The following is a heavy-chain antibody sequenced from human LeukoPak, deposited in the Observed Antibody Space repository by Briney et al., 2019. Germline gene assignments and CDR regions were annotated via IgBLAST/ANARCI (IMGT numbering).Heavy chain of an antibody. V-gene: IGHV4-59*01. Sequence: RASETLSLTCTVSGGSISSYYWSWIRQPPGKGLEWIGYIYYSGSTKYNPSLKSRVTISVDTSKNQFSLKLSSVTAADTAVYYCARDLASSGYYQGGRNAFDIWGQGTMVTVSS. CDR3: ARDLASSGYYQGGRNAFDI. CDR2: IYYSGST. CDR1: GGSISSYY. D-gene: IGHD3-22*01. J-gene: IGHJ3*02.